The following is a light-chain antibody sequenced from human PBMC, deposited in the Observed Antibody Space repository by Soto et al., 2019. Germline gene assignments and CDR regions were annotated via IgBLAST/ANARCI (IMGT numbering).Light chain of an antibody. J-gene: IGKJ1*01. CDR3: QQSVKSPWT. CDR2: AAS. V-gene: IGKV3-20*01. Sequence: EIVLTQSPGTLSLSPGERGTLSCRASQSVDTRYFAWYQQKPGQAPRLLIYAASFRATGTPDRFSGSGSGRDFTLTISRLEPEDVAVYSCQQSVKSPWTFGQGTKVDIK. CDR1: QSVDTRY.